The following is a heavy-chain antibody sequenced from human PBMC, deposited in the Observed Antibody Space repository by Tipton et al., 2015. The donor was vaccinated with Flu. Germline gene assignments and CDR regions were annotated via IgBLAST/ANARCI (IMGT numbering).Heavy chain of an antibody. CDR1: GYSISSGYY. V-gene: IGHV4-38-2*01. CDR2: ISHSGTA. J-gene: IGHJ4*02. D-gene: IGHD1-1*01. Sequence: TLSLTCAVSGYSISSGYYWAWIRQPPGKGLEWIGSISHSGTANSNPSLKSRVTISVDTSKNHFSLKLTSVTAADTAVYYCARHGINWRFDYWGQGILVIVSS. CDR3: ARHGINWRFDY.